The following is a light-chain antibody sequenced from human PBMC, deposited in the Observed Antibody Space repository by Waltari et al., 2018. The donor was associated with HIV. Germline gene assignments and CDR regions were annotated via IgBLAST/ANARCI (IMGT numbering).Light chain of an antibody. CDR3: QQYDNLPT. V-gene: IGKV1-5*03. Sequence: DILLAQSPSTLAAFVGDRVTITCRASHTINKWLAWYQQRPGDPPKLLITNASTLEVGVPTRFRGRGSETEFTLTIGTLQPDDFAVYYCQQYDNLPTFGQGTRLE. J-gene: IGKJ5*01. CDR1: HTINKW. CDR2: NAS.